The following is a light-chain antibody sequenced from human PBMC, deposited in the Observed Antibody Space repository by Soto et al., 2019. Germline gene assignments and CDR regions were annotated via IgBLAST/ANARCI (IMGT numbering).Light chain of an antibody. CDR3: SSYAGSNIYV. CDR1: SSDVGRYNY. J-gene: IGLJ1*01. CDR2: GVT. V-gene: IGLV2-8*01. Sequence: QSVLTQPPSASGSPGQSVTSSCTVTSSDVGRYNYVSWYQQHPGKAPKLLIYGVTQRPSGVPDRFSGSKSGNTASLTVSGLQDEDEGYYYCSSYAGSNIYVFGTGTKVTVL.